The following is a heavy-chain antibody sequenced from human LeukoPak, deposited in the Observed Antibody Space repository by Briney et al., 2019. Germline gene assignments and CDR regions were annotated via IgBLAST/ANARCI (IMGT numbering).Heavy chain of an antibody. CDR2: ISTRGNT. D-gene: IGHD6-13*01. CDR3: ARHTTGYSSYLNFDY. J-gene: IGHJ4*02. V-gene: IGHV4-4*07. CDR1: GGSISSFY. Sequence: SETLSLTCSISGGSISSFYWSWIRQPAGKGLEWIGRISTRGNTDYNPSLKSRVTLSVDTSNNQFSLKLSSVTAADTAVYYCARHTTGYSSYLNFDYWGQGTLVTVSS.